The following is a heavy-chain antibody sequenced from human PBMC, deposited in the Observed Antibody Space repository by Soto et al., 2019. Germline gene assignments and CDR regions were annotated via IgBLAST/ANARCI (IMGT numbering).Heavy chain of an antibody. J-gene: IGHJ3*02. CDR2: IYHSGSA. CDR1: GGSVSSSNW. CDR3: ARVPGVVVSADDAFDI. V-gene: IGHV4-4*02. Sequence: QVQLQESGPGLVKPSGTLSLTCAVSGGSVSSSNWWSWVRQSPGKGLEWMGEIYHSGSAHYNPSLKSRATLSLDKSKNQFSLRPTSVTAADTAVYYCARVPGVVVSADDAFDIWGPGTRVIVSS. D-gene: IGHD2-21*02.